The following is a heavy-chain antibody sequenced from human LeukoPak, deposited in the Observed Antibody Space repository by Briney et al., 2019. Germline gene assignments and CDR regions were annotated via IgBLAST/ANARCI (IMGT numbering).Heavy chain of an antibody. Sequence: PGRSLRLSCAASGFTFSSYAMSWVRQAPGKGLAWVSVISGSGGSIYYADSVKGRFTISRDNSKNTLSLQMNSLRAEDTAVYYCAKEVGYFDLWGRGTLVTVSS. J-gene: IGHJ2*01. V-gene: IGHV3-23*01. CDR3: AKEVGYFDL. CDR2: ISGSGGSI. CDR1: GFTFSSYA.